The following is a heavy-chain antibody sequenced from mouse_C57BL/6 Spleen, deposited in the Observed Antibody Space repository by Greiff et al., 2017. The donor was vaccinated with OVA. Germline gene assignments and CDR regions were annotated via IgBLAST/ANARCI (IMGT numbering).Heavy chain of an antibody. CDR3: ARDDGSSPFYFDY. J-gene: IGHJ2*01. V-gene: IGHV5-17*01. CDR2: ISRGSSTI. Sequence: EVQGVESGGGLVKPGGSLKLSCAASGFTFSDYGMHWVRQAPEKGLEWVAYISRGSSTIYYADTVKGRFTISRDNAKNTLFLQMTSLRSEDTAVYYCARDDGSSPFYFDYWGQGTTLTVSS. D-gene: IGHD1-1*01. CDR1: GFTFSDYG.